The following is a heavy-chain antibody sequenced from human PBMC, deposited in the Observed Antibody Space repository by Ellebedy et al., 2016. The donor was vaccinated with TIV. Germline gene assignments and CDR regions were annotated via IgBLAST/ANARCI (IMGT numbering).Heavy chain of an antibody. D-gene: IGHD1-14*01. J-gene: IGHJ4*02. CDR3: ERVTGTTWNYFDS. V-gene: IGHV4-38-2*02. Sequence: MPSETLSLTCTVSGSSIRTYYYWGWIRLPPGKGLEWIAIIFHSGYTYYNPSLRSRVTLSVDTSNNQFSLNLSSVTAADTAVYFCERVTGTTWNYFDSWGQGHLVTVSS. CDR1: GSSIRTYYY. CDR2: IFHSGYT.